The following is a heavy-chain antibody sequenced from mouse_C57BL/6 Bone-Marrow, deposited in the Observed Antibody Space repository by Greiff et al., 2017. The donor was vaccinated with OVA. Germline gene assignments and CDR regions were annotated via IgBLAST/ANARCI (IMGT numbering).Heavy chain of an antibody. CDR2: IYPRDGST. CDR1: GYTFTSYD. V-gene: IGHV1-85*01. Sequence: QVQLKESGPELVKPGASVKLSCKASGYTFTSYDINWVKQRPGQGLEWIGWIYPRDGSTKYNEKFKGKATLTVDTSSSTAYMELHSLTSEDSAVYFCARSGGNYFYAMDYWGQGTSVTVSS. J-gene: IGHJ4*01. CDR3: ARSGGNYFYAMDY. D-gene: IGHD2-1*01.